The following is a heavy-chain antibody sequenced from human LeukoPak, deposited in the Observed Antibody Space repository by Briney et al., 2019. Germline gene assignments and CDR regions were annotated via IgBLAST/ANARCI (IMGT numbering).Heavy chain of an antibody. V-gene: IGHV1-2*02. Sequence: GAPVKVSCKTSGFTFVGHYMHWVRQAPGQGLEWMGWINPDSGGTDYPQKFRGRVTMTRDTSSNTLYMELSSLRSDDTAVYYCARLGGAQGYYYRSGSNHYFDHWGQGTLVTVSS. D-gene: IGHD3-10*01. J-gene: IGHJ4*02. CDR2: INPDSGGT. CDR3: ARLGGAQGYYYRSGSNHYFDH. CDR1: GFTFVGHY.